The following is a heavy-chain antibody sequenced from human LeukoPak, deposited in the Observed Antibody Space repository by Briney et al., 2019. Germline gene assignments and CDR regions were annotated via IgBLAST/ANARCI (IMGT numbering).Heavy chain of an antibody. CDR3: AEDYSGSPGAFQH. J-gene: IGHJ1*01. CDR2: ISWDGGST. D-gene: IGHD1-26*01. V-gene: IGHV3-43*01. Sequence: GGSLRLSCAASGFTFDDYTMHWVRQAPGKGLEWVSLISWDGGSTYYADSVKGRFTISRDNSKNSLYLQMNSLRTEDTALYYCAEDYSGSPGAFQHWGQGTLVTVSS. CDR1: GFTFDDYT.